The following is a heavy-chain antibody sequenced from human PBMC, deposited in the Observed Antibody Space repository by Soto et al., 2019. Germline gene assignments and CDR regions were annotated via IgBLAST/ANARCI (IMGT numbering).Heavy chain of an antibody. J-gene: IGHJ6*02. CDR2: ISGSADST. Sequence: GGSLRLSCAASGFSFSSFAMNWVRQAPGKGLEWVSIISGSADSTFYAASVKGRFTISRDYSKSTLYLQINSLRAEDTAVYYCAKTRGAMIYAISVYGMDVWGQGTTVTVSS. CDR3: AKTRGAMIYAISVYGMDV. V-gene: IGHV3-23*01. CDR1: GFSFSSFA. D-gene: IGHD2-8*01.